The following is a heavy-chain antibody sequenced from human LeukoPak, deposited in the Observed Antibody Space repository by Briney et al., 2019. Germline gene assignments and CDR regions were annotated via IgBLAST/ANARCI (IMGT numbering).Heavy chain of an antibody. D-gene: IGHD3/OR15-3a*01. CDR2: IYQTGSA. J-gene: IGHJ6*03. Sequence: SETLSLTCTVSGGSITGVSYYWNWLRQPPGKELEWIGRIYQTGSADYKPSLKSRVTLSVDTTNNQFSLRLSSVTAADTAVYYCARGLDYLDVWGKGVTVSVSS. CDR1: GGSITGVSYY. V-gene: IGHV4-39*01. CDR3: ARGLDYLDV.